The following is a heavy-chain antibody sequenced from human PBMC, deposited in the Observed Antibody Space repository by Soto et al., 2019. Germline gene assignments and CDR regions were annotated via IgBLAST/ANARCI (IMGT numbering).Heavy chain of an antibody. CDR2: ISYDGSNK. CDR1: GFTFRSYG. Sequence: GGSMRLSCAASGFTFRSYGMHWVRQNPGKGLEWVAVISYDGSNKYYADSVKGRFTISRDNSKNTLYLQMNSLRAEDTAVYYCAKEGSSGVIHDAFDIWGQGTMVTVSS. J-gene: IGHJ3*02. V-gene: IGHV3-30*18. CDR3: AKEGSSGVIHDAFDI. D-gene: IGHD2-15*01.